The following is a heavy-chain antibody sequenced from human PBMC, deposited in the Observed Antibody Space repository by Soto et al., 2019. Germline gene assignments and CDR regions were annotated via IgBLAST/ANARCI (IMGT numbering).Heavy chain of an antibody. CDR3: ARATRTWFDP. Sequence: SQPVSLTCSISGASFSSNIATWNCIRQSPSRGLEWLGRTYYRSKWYNEYAVSVKSRITINPDTSKNQFSLQLNSVTPEDTAVYYCARATRTWFDPWGQGTLVTVSS. V-gene: IGHV6-1*01. D-gene: IGHD4-17*01. CDR1: GASFSSNIAT. J-gene: IGHJ5*02. CDR2: TYYRSKWYN.